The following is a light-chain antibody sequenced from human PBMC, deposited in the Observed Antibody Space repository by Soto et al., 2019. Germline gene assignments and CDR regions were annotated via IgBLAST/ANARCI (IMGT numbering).Light chain of an antibody. CDR1: SSDVGGYNH. V-gene: IGLV2-8*01. CDR2: EVS. Sequence: QSALAQPPSASGSPGQSVTISCTGTSSDVGGYNHVSWYQQHPGKAPRLMIYEVSKRPSGVPDRFSGSKSGNTASLTVSGLQAEDEADYYCSSYAGYNILYVFGTGTKLTVL. J-gene: IGLJ1*01. CDR3: SSYAGYNILYV.